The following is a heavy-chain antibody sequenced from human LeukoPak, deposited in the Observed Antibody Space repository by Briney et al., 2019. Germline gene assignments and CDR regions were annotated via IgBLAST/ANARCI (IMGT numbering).Heavy chain of an antibody. CDR3: AREWDYYGSGSYYKAPIDY. V-gene: IGHV3-21*01. Sequence: GGSLRLSCAASGFTFSSYTMTWVRQAPGKGLEWVSSISSSSSYIYYTDSVKGRFTISRDNAKNSLYLQMNSLRAEDTAVYYCAREWDYYGSGSYYKAPIDYWGQGTLVTVPS. CDR1: GFTFSSYT. CDR2: ISSSSSYI. D-gene: IGHD3-10*01. J-gene: IGHJ4*02.